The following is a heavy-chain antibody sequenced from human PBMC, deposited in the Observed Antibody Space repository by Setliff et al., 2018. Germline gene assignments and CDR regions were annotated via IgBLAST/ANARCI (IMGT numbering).Heavy chain of an antibody. V-gene: IGHV1-2*02. CDR2: ISPHSGDT. J-gene: IGHJ4*02. D-gene: IGHD2-8*01. Sequence: ASVKVSCKSSGNSFTVFYLHWVRQAPGQGLEWMGWISPHSGDTHYAQKFQSRVRMTRDTSTYAAYLELSDLTSDDTAMYYCAREGFYCTNGVCYRPFDYWGQGTLVTVSS. CDR3: AREGFYCTNGVCYRPFDY. CDR1: GNSFTVFY.